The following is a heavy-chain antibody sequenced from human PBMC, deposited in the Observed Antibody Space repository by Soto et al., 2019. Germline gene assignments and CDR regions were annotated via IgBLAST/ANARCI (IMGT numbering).Heavy chain of an antibody. CDR1: GGSISSSSHY. V-gene: IGHV4-39*01. J-gene: IGHJ4*02. Sequence: QLQLQESGPGLVKPSETLSLTCTVSGGSISSSSHYWGWIRQPPGKGLEWIGSIYYSGSTYYNPSLQSRVTMAVDTSKNQFFLKLSSVTAADTAVYYCAGCGNDYCFDYWGQGTLVTVSS. D-gene: IGHD1-1*01. CDR2: IYYSGST. CDR3: AGCGNDYCFDY.